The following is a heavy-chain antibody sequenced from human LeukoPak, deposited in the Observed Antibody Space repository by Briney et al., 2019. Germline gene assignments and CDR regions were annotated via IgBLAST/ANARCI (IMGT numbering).Heavy chain of an antibody. J-gene: IGHJ4*02. CDR3: ARVGSSGWQSPEYFDY. Sequence: ASVKVSCKASGYTFTSYGNSWVRQAPGQGLEWMGWISAYNGNTNYAQKLQGRVTMTTDTSTSTAYMELRSLRSDDTAVYYCARVGSSGWQSPEYFDYWGQGTLVTVSS. CDR1: GYTFTSYG. CDR2: ISAYNGNT. D-gene: IGHD6-19*01. V-gene: IGHV1-18*01.